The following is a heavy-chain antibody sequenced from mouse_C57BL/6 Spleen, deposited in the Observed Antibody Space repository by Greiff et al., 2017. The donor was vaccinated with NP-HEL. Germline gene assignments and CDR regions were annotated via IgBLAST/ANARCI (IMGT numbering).Heavy chain of an antibody. D-gene: IGHD2-3*01. CDR3: TRRWLLRGLDYFDY. V-gene: IGHV1-15*01. CDR1: GYTFTDYE. Sequence: VKLVESGAELVRPGASVTLSCKASGYTFTDYEMHWVKQTPVHGLEWIGAIDPETGGTAYNQKFKGKAILTADKSSSTAYMELRSLTSEDSAVYYCTRRWLLRGLDYFDYWGQGTTLTVSS. CDR2: IDPETGGT. J-gene: IGHJ2*01.